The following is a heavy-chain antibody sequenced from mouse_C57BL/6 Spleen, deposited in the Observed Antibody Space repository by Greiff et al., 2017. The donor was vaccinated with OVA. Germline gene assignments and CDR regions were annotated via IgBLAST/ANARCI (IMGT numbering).Heavy chain of an antibody. D-gene: IGHD1-2*01. CDR1: GYTFTSYW. V-gene: IGHV1-69*01. CDR3: ARPLVLRRWYFDV. CDR2: IDPSDSYT. Sequence: QVQLQQPGAELVMPGASVKLSCKASGYTFTSYWMHWVQQRPGQGLEWIGEIDPSDSYTNYNQKFQGKSKLSVANSYSNAYMHLSRLTSEYSAVYYCARPLVLRRWYFDVWGTGTTVTVSS. J-gene: IGHJ1*03.